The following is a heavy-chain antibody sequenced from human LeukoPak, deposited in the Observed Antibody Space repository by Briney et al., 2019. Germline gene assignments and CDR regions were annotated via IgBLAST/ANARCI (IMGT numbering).Heavy chain of an antibody. Sequence: GASVKVSCKASGYTFTSYYMHWVRQAPGQGLEWMGIINPSGGSTSYAQKFQGRVTMTRDMSTSTVYMELSSLRSEDTAVYYCASDGYYDSSGYYKLAPLLGYWGQGTLVTVSS. D-gene: IGHD3-22*01. J-gene: IGHJ4*02. V-gene: IGHV1-46*01. CDR1: GYTFTSYY. CDR2: INPSGGST. CDR3: ASDGYYDSSGYYKLAPLLGY.